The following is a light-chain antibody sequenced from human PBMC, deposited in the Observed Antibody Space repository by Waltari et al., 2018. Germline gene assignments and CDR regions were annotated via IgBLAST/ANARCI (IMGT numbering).Light chain of an antibody. Sequence: QSVLTQPPSVSAAPGPKVTIPCSGGTSTTGTYDVSWYQHLPGAAPKPLIYDNDKRPSGIPDRFSASKSGTSATLGITGLQIGDEADYYCATWDNSLTDVVYGGGTKLTVL. CDR2: DND. V-gene: IGLV1-51*01. J-gene: IGLJ2*01. CDR1: TSTTGTYD. CDR3: ATWDNSLTDVV.